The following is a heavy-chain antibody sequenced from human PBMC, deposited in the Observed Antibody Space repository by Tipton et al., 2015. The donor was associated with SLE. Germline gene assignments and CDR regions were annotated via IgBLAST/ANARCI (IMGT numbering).Heavy chain of an antibody. Sequence: TLSLTCTVSGGSISSNSHYWGWIRQPPGKGLEWIGSVYYIGSTYYNPSLKSRVTISVDTSKKQFSLKLSSVIAADTAVYYCARLHGYSYGLNWFDPWGQGTLISVSS. V-gene: IGHV4-39*07. CDR3: ARLHGYSYGLNWFDP. J-gene: IGHJ5*02. D-gene: IGHD5-18*01. CDR2: VYYIGST. CDR1: GGSISSNSHY.